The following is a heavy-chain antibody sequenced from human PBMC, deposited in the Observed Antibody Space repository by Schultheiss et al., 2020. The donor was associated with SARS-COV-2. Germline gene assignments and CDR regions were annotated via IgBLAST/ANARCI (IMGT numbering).Heavy chain of an antibody. D-gene: IGHD3-9*01. V-gene: IGHV4-59*08. CDR1: GGSISSYY. CDR2: IYYSGST. Sequence: SETLSLTCTVSGGSISSYYWSWIRQPPGKGLEWIGYIYYSGSTYYNPSLKSRVTISVDTSKNQFSLKLSSVTAADTAVYYCARFWLIEGRGWFDPWGQGTLVTVSS. J-gene: IGHJ5*02. CDR3: ARFWLIEGRGWFDP.